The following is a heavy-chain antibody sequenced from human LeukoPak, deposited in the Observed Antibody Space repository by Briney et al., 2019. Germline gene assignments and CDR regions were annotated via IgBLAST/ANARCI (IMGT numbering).Heavy chain of an antibody. J-gene: IGHJ4*02. CDR1: GFTFGSYS. Sequence: GGSLRLSCAASGFTFGSYSMNWVRQAPGKGLEWVSYISSSSSTIYYADSVKGRFTISRDNAKNSLYLQMNSLRAEDTAVYYCARLYYFDYWGQGTLVTVSS. CDR2: ISSSSSTI. CDR3: ARLYYFDY. V-gene: IGHV3-48*01.